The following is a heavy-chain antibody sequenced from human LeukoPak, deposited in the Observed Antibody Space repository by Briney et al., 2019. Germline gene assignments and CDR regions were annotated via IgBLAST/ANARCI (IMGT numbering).Heavy chain of an antibody. D-gene: IGHD1-14*01. J-gene: IGHJ6*03. CDR3: ARAIDHAGYYYYMDV. V-gene: IGHV4-4*07. CDR2: IYTSGST. CDR1: GGSISSYY. Sequence: SETLSLTCTVSGGSISSYYWSWIRQPAGKGLEWIGRIYTSGSTNYNPSLKSRVTMSVDTSKNQFSLKLSSVTAADTAVYYCARAIDHAGYYYYMDVWGKGTTVTVSS.